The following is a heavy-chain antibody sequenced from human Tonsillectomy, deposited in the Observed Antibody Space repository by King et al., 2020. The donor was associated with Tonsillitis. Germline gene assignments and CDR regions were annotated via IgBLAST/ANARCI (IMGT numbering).Heavy chain of an antibody. CDR3: ASGYYDSSGYYSFDY. Sequence: QLLQSGADVKNPGSSVKVSCKASGCTFSSYVISWVRQSPGQGLEWMGGVIPIFGTAHYAQKFQGGVTITADESTSTAYMELSSLRSEDTALYYCASGYYDSSGYYSFDYWGQGTLVTVSS. V-gene: IGHV1-69*12. D-gene: IGHD3-22*01. CDR2: VIPIFGTA. CDR1: GCTFSSYV. J-gene: IGHJ4*02.